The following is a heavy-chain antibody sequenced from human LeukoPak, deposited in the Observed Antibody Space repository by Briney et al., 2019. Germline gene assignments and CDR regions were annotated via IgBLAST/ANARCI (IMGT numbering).Heavy chain of an antibody. Sequence: SETLSLTCTVSGGSISSSSYYWGWTRQPPGKGLEWIGSIYYSGSTYYNPSLKSRVTISVDTSKNQFSLKLSSVTAADTAVYYCARQGDGYNFLDYWGQGTLVTVSS. CDR1: GGSISSSSYY. D-gene: IGHD5-24*01. V-gene: IGHV4-39*01. CDR3: ARQGDGYNFLDY. J-gene: IGHJ4*02. CDR2: IYYSGST.